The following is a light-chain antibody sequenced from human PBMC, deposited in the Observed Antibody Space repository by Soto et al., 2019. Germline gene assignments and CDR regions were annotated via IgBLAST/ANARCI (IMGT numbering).Light chain of an antibody. Sequence: EVVMTHSPATLSVSPGERATLSCRASRSVSSSLAWYRQRPGQAPRLLIYGASTRATGVPARFSGSGSGTEFTLTISSLQSEDFAIYYCQQYNDWPPLTFGGGTKVDIK. CDR1: RSVSSS. V-gene: IGKV3-15*01. CDR2: GAS. J-gene: IGKJ4*01. CDR3: QQYNDWPPLT.